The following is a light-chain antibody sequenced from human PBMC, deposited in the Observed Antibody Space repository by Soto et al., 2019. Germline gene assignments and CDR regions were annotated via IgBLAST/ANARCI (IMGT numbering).Light chain of an antibody. J-gene: IGLJ2*01. V-gene: IGLV2-14*01. CDR3: SSYTTSTSRII. Sequence: QSVLTQPASVSGSPGQSITISCTGSSSDVGGYNHVSWYQQHPGKAPKLMIYEVSNRPSGVSNRFSGSKSGNTASLTISGLQDEDEADYYCSSYTTSTSRIIFGGGTKLTVL. CDR1: SSDVGGYNH. CDR2: EVS.